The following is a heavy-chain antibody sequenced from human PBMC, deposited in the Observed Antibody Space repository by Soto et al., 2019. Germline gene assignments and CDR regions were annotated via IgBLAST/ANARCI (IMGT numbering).Heavy chain of an antibody. D-gene: IGHD3-10*01. CDR2: INHSGHT. V-gene: IGHV4-34*01. Sequence: QVQLQQWGAGLLKPSETLSLTCAVYDGSFSGYYWSWIRQPPGKGLEWIGEINHSGHTNYTPSLRSRVTMSVDTSKNQFALKLTSVTAADSAVYYCARSGHLFDYWGQGTLVTVSS. CDR3: ARSGHLFDY. J-gene: IGHJ4*02. CDR1: DGSFSGYY.